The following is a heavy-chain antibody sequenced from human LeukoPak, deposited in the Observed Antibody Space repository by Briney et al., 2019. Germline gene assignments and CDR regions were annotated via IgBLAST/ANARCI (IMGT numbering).Heavy chain of an antibody. Sequence: GASVKVSCKASGYTFTDNYIHWVRQAPGQGLEWMGWLAPRSGATTYAQKFQGRVTMTRDTSISTAYMELSRLRSDDTAVYYCARVKPAYYNWFDPWGQGTLVTVSS. CDR1: GYTFTDNY. CDR3: ARVKPAYYNWFDP. CDR2: LAPRSGAT. D-gene: IGHD2-2*01. J-gene: IGHJ5*02. V-gene: IGHV1-2*02.